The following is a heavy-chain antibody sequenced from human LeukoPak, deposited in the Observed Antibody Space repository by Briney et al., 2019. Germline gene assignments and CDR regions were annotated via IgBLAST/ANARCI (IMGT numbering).Heavy chain of an antibody. CDR2: ISGGGGST. J-gene: IGHJ6*03. CDR1: GFTFSSYA. D-gene: IGHD3-22*01. CDR3: AKFYYYDSSGYFAYMDV. Sequence: GGSLRLSCAASGFTFSSYAMSWVRQAPGKGLEWVSAISGGGGSTYYADSVKGRFTISRHNSKNTLYLQMNSLRAEDTAVYYCAKFYYYDSSGYFAYMDVWGKGTTVTVSS. V-gene: IGHV3-23*01.